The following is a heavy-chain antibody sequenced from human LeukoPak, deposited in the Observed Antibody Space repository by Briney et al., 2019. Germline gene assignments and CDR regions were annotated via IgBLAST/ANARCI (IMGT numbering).Heavy chain of an antibody. CDR1: GYTFTSYD. CDR2: MNPNSGNT. V-gene: IGHV1-8*01. Sequence: ASVKVSCKASGYTFTSYDINWVRQATGQGLEWMGWMNPNSGNTGYAQKFQGRVTMTRNTSISTAYMELSSLRSEDTPVYYCARGPTLWFGELLDYWGQGTLVTVSS. J-gene: IGHJ4*02. CDR3: ARGPTLWFGELLDY. D-gene: IGHD3-10*01.